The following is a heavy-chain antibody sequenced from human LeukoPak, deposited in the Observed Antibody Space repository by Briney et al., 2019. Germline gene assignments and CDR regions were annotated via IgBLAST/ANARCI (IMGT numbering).Heavy chain of an antibody. CDR2: INPNSGGT. V-gene: IGHV1-2*02. D-gene: IGHD2-2*01. CDR1: GYTLTDYY. J-gene: IGHJ1*01. CDR3: AREGTTYVDAEYFQH. Sequence: GASVKVSCKASGYTLTDYYLHWVRQAPGQGLKWMGWINPNSGGTNCAQKFQGRVTMTRDTSISTTYMELSRLRCDDTAVYYCAREGTTYVDAEYFQHWGQGTLVTVSS.